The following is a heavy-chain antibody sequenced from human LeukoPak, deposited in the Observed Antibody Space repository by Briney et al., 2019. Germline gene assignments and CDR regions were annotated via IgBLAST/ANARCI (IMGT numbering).Heavy chain of an antibody. CDR3: AKDRFGNYDILTGPLGY. J-gene: IGHJ4*02. CDR1: GFTLSSYG. V-gene: IGHV3-30*18. CDR2: ISYDGSNK. D-gene: IGHD3-9*01. Sequence: GGSLRLSCAASGFTLSSYGMHWVRQAPGKGLEWVAVISYDGSNKYYADSVKGRFTISRDNSKNTLYLQMNSLRAEDTAVYYCAKDRFGNYDILTGPLGYWGQGTLVTVSS.